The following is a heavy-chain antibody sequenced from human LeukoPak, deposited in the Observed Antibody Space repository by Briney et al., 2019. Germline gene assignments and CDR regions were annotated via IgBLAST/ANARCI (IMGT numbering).Heavy chain of an antibody. CDR2: ISGDGGST. D-gene: IGHD6-19*01. Sequence: GGSLRLSCAAPGFIFVNYAIHWVPQAPGKGLEWVSLISGDGGSTFYADSVRGRFTISRDNTRKSLSLQMSSLRSEDTALYYCARESETSGWYDYWGQGTLVTVSS. V-gene: IGHV3-43*02. CDR3: ARESETSGWYDY. CDR1: GFIFVNYA. J-gene: IGHJ4*02.